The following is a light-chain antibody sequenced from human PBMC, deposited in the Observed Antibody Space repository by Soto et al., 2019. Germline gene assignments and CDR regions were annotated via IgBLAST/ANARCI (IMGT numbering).Light chain of an antibody. CDR3: QQYNNWPPGT. Sequence: EIVMTQSPATLSVSPGERATLSCRASQSVSSNLAWSQQKPGQAPRLLIYVASTMATGIPARFSGSGSGTEFTLTISSLQSEDFAVYYCQQYNNWPPGTFGQGTKVEIK. CDR2: VAS. CDR1: QSVSSN. J-gene: IGKJ1*01. V-gene: IGKV3-15*01.